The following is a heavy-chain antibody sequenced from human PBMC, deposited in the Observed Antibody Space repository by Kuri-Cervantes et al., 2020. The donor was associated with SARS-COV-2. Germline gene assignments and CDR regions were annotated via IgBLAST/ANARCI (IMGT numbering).Heavy chain of an antibody. CDR1: GYTFTSYD. CDR3: ASRPYSSGWYEGIDY. D-gene: IGHD6-19*01. Sequence: SVKVSCKASGYTFTSYDINWVRQATGQGLEWRGRIIPIFGTANYAQKFQGRVTTTADESTSTASMELSSLRSEDTAVYYCASRPYSSGWYEGIDYWGQGTLVTVSS. J-gene: IGHJ4*02. CDR2: IIPIFGTA. V-gene: IGHV1-69*13.